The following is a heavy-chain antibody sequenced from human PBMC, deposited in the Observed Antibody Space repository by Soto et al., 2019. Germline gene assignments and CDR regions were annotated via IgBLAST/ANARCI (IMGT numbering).Heavy chain of an antibody. Sequence: GGSLRLSCAASGFTFSSYAMSWVRQAPGKGLEWVSAISGSGGSTYYADSVKGRFTISRDNSKNTLYLQMNSLRAEDTAVYYCAKLSRVAVFPSAHGMDVWGQGTTVTVSS. V-gene: IGHV3-23*01. J-gene: IGHJ6*02. D-gene: IGHD6-19*01. CDR3: AKLSRVAVFPSAHGMDV. CDR2: ISGSGGST. CDR1: GFTFSSYA.